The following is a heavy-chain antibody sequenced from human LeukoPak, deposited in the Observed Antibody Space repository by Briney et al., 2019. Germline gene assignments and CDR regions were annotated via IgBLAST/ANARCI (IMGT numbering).Heavy chain of an antibody. CDR3: AREILTGYAFDI. CDR1: GFTFSTYA. J-gene: IGHJ3*02. Sequence: GGSLRLSCAASGFTFSTYAMHWVRQAPGKGLEWVAFISYDGTNKYCADSVKGRLTISRDNSKNTLYLQMNSLRAEDTALYYCAREILTGYAFDIWGQGTMVTVSS. V-gene: IGHV3-30-3*01. D-gene: IGHD7-27*01. CDR2: ISYDGTNK.